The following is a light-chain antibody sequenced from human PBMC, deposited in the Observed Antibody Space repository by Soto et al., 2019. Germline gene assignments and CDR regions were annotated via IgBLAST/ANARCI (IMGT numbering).Light chain of an antibody. CDR1: QGISSW. CDR2: AAS. J-gene: IGKJ5*01. V-gene: IGKV1D-16*01. CDR3: QQSYSTPPIT. Sequence: DSQVNNDRSSRTASERDRVTMRCRASQGISSWLAWYQQKPEKAPKSLIYAASSLQSGVPSRFSGSGSGTEFTLTISSLQPEDVATYYCQQSYSTPPITFGQGTRLEIK.